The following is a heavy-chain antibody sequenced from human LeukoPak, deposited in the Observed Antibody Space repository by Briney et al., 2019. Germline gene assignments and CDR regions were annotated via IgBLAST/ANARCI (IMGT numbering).Heavy chain of an antibody. V-gene: IGHV4-4*07. CDR2: IYTSGST. CDR1: GGSISSYY. J-gene: IGHJ3*02. D-gene: IGHD6-13*01. CDR3: ARADPYIAAAGATTDAFDI. Sequence: SETLSLTCTVAGGSISSYYWSWIRQPAGKGLEWIGRIYTSGSTNYNPSLKSRVTMSVDTSKNQFSLKLSSVTAADTAVYYCARADPYIAAAGATTDAFDIWRQGTMVTVSS.